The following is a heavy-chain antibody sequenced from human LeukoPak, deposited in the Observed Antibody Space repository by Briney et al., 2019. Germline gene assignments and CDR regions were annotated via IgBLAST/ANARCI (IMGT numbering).Heavy chain of an antibody. CDR1: GYIFTSYG. V-gene: IGHV1-18*01. D-gene: IGHD3-22*01. CDR2: ISAYNGNT. Sequence: GASVKVSCKASGYIFTSYGISWVRQAPGQGLEWMGWISAYNGNTNYAQKLQGRVTMTTDTSTSTAYMELRSLRSDDTAVYYCARAFSDYYDSSGQATDIDYWGQGTLVTVSS. CDR3: ARAFSDYYDSSGQATDIDY. J-gene: IGHJ4*02.